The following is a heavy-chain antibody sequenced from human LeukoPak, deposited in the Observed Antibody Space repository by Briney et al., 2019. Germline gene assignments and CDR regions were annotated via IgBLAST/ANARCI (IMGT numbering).Heavy chain of an antibody. D-gene: IGHD2-2*01. CDR3: PRGLVSVGLYFDY. J-gene: IGHJ4*02. CDR1: GFTFSTYA. Sequence: GGSLRLSCAASGFTFSTYAMHWVRQAPGKGLEWVAVISYDGSNKYYADSVNGRFTISRDNSNNTLYLQMNSLRPEDTAVYYCPRGLVSVGLYFDYWGQGTLVTVSS. V-gene: IGHV3-30-3*01. CDR2: ISYDGSNK.